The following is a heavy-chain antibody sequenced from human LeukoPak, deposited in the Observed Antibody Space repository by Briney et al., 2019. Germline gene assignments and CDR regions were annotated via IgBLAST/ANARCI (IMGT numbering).Heavy chain of an antibody. J-gene: IGHJ5*02. Sequence: GGSLRLSCAASGFTFDDYAMHWVRQAPGKGLEWVSGISWNSGNIGYADSVKGRFTISRDNAKNSLYLQMTSLRAEDTALYYCARDPYGGIGVFDPWGQGTLVTVSS. V-gene: IGHV3-9*01. CDR3: ARDPYGGIGVFDP. CDR1: GFTFDDYA. D-gene: IGHD4-23*01. CDR2: ISWNSGNI.